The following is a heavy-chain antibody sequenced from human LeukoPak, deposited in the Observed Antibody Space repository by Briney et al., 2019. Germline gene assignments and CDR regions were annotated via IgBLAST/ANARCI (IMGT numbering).Heavy chain of an antibody. Sequence: ASVKVSCKASGGTFSSYAISWVRQAPGQGLEWMGGIIPIFGTANYAQKFQGRVTITADESTSTAYMELSSLRSEDTAVYYCARDHPYLATVTSFDPWGQGTLVTVSS. D-gene: IGHD4-17*01. J-gene: IGHJ5*02. CDR3: ARDHPYLATVTSFDP. V-gene: IGHV1-69*01. CDR2: IIPIFGTA. CDR1: GGTFSSYA.